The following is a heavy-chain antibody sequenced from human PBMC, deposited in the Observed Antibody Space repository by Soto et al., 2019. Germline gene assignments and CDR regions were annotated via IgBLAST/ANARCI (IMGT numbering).Heavy chain of an antibody. V-gene: IGHV3-33*01. D-gene: IGHD4-17*01. CDR2: IWYDGSNK. J-gene: IGHJ6*03. CDR3: ARDATVTHKYYYYYYMDV. Sequence: QVQLVESGGGVVQPGRSLRLSCAASGFTFSSYGMHWVRQAPGKGLEWVAVIWYDGSNKYYADSVKGRFTISRDNSKNTLYLQMNSLRAEDTAVYYSARDATVTHKYYYYYYMDVWGKGTTVTVSS. CDR1: GFTFSSYG.